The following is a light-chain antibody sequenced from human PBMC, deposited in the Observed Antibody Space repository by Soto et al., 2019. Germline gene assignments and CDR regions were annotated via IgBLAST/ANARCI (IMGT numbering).Light chain of an antibody. V-gene: IGKV3-11*01. CDR3: LHRGNWP. CDR1: QSVSNY. J-gene: IGKJ5*01. Sequence: IVLTQTPATLSLSPGGRATLSCRASQSVSNYLAWYQQKPGQAPRLLIYDASNRATGIPARFSGSGSGTDFTFSISSLEPEDSAVYYCLHRGNWPFGQGTRLEIK. CDR2: DAS.